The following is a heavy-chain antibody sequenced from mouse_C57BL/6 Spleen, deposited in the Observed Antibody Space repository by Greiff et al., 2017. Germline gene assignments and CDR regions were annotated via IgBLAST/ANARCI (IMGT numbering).Heavy chain of an antibody. V-gene: IGHV5-17*01. CDR3: ATGVTTVVATRYFDY. Sequence: EVKLMESGGGLVKPGGSLKLSCAASGFTFSDYGMHWVRQAPEKGLEWVAYISSGSSTIYYADTVKGRFTISRDNAKNTLFLQMTSLRSEDTAMYYCATGVTTVVATRYFDYWGQGTTLTVSS. CDR2: ISSGSSTI. D-gene: IGHD1-1*01. CDR1: GFTFSDYG. J-gene: IGHJ2*01.